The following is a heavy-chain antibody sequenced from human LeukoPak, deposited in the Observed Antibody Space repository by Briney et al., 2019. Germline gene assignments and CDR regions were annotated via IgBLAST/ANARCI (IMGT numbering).Heavy chain of an antibody. D-gene: IGHD1-26*01. J-gene: IGHJ4*02. CDR1: GFTFSSYS. Sequence: PGGSLRLSCAASGFTFSSYSMNWVRQAPGKGLEWVSYISSSSSTIYYADSVKGRFTISRDNAKNSLYLQMNSLRAEDTAVYYCASFDSGSFSDYWGQGTLVTVSS. CDR2: ISSSSSTI. V-gene: IGHV3-48*01. CDR3: ASFDSGSFSDY.